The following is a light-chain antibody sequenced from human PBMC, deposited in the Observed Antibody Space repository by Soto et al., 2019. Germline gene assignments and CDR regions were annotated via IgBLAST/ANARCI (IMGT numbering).Light chain of an antibody. CDR3: QDSMCVPFS. CDR1: QSISNY. J-gene: IGKJ4*01. CDR2: GAS. Sequence: DIQMTQSPSSLSASVGDRVTITCRASQSISNYLNWYQKKLGKAPKLLIYGASSLQSGVTSRFSGSGRGTDFTLTINTLEPDDSATDYCQDSMCVPFSFGGGTKLEIK. V-gene: IGKV1-39*01.